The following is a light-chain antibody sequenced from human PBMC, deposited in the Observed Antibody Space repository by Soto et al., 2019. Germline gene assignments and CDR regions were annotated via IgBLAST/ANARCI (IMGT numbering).Light chain of an antibody. CDR2: DVS. CDR1: SSDVGAYNY. V-gene: IGLV2-14*01. J-gene: IGLJ2*01. Sequence: QSVLTQPASVSGSPGRSITISCTGTSSDVGAYNYDSWYQQYPGKAPKLMIYDVSNRPSGVSNRFSGSKSGNTASLTISGLQAEDEADYYCSSYTSSSTPLFGGGTKLTVL. CDR3: SSYTSSSTPL.